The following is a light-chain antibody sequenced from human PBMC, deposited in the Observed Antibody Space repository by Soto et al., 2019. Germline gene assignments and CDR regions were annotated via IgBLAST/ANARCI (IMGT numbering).Light chain of an antibody. V-gene: IGLV1-51*01. Sequence: QSVLTQPPSVSAAPGQKVTISCSVSSSNIGNNYVSWYQQLPGTAPKLLIYDNNKRPSGVPDRFSGSKSGTSASLAITGLQAEDEADYYCQSYDSSLSGWVFGGGTQLTVL. CDR3: QSYDSSLSGWV. CDR1: SSNIGNNY. J-gene: IGLJ3*02. CDR2: DNN.